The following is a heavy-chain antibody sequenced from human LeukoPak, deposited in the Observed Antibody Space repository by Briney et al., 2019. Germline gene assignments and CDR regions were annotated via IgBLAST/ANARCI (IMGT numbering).Heavy chain of an antibody. V-gene: IGHV1-69*05. D-gene: IGHD3-22*01. CDR3: ATRSYYDSSGYYYS. CDR2: IIPIFGTA. J-gene: IGHJ4*02. Sequence: GASVKVSCKASGGTFSSYAISWARQAPGQGLEWMGGIIPIFGTANYAQKFQGRVTITTDESTSTAYMELSSLRSEDTAVYYCATRSYYDSSGYYYSWGQGTLVTVSS. CDR1: GGTFSSYA.